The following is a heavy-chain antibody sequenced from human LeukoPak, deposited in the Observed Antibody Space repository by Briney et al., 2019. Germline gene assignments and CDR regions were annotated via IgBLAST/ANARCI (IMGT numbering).Heavy chain of an antibody. D-gene: IGHD3-9*01. V-gene: IGHV3-30*02. CDR2: IRYDGSNK. CDR3: ARTYYDILTGYNPYFDY. CDR1: GFTFSSYG. Sequence: PGGSLRLSCAASGFTFSSYGMHWVRQAPGKGLEWVTFIRYDGSNKYYTDSVKGRFTISRDNSYKTLYLQMNSLRAEDTAVYYCARTYYDILTGYNPYFDYWGRGILVTVSS. J-gene: IGHJ4*02.